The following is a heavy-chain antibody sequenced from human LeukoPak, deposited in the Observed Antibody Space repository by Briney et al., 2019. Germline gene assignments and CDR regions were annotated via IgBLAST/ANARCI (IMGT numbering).Heavy chain of an antibody. D-gene: IGHD3-10*01. CDR1: GFTFDDYS. Sequence: GRSLRLSCAGSGFTFDDYSMHWVRQAPGKGLEWVAGITWNSVGFGYAASVRGRFTISRDNAKNSLFLQMNSLKAEDTALYYCAKGGAFGSDTLQFYFDYWGQGTLVTVSS. V-gene: IGHV3-9*01. J-gene: IGHJ4*02. CDR3: AKGGAFGSDTLQFYFDY. CDR2: ITWNSVGF.